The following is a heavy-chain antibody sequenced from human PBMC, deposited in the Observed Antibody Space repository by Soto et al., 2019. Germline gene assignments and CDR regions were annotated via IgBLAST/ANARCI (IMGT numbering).Heavy chain of an antibody. CDR1: GGSISSGGYY. V-gene: IGHV4-31*03. Sequence: QVQLQESGPGLVKPSQTLSLTCTVSGGSISSGGYYWSWIRQHPGKGLEWIGYIYYSGSTHYNPSLKSRVTISVHTSKNQFSLKLSSVTAADKAVYYSARALTTVTLFDPWGQGTLVTVSS. CDR2: IYYSGST. J-gene: IGHJ5*02. CDR3: ARALTTVTLFDP. D-gene: IGHD4-17*01.